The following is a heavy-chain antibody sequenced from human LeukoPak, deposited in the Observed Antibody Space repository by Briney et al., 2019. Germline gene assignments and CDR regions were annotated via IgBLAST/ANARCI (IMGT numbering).Heavy chain of an antibody. D-gene: IGHD4-23*01. CDR2: IYHSGST. CDR3: ARDGNLVGYIDY. Sequence: KPSETLSLTCTVSGYSISSGYYWGWIRQPPGKGLEWIGSIYHSGSTYYNPSLKSRVTISVDTSKNQFSLKLSSVTAADTAVYYCARDGNLVGYIDYWGQGTLVTVSS. CDR1: GYSISSGYY. J-gene: IGHJ4*02. V-gene: IGHV4-38-2*02.